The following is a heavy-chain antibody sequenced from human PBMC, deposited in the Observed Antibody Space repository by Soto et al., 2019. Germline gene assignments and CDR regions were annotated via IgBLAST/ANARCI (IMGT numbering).Heavy chain of an antibody. CDR2: IYYSGST. Sequence: QVQLQESGPGLVKPSQTLSLTCTVSGGSISSGDYYWSWIRQPPGKGLEWIGYIYYSGSTYYNPSLKSRVTISVDTSKNQFSLKLSSVTAADTAVYYCARGLYCSGGSCPPGFDPWGQGTLVTVSS. CDR1: GGSISSGDYY. V-gene: IGHV4-30-4*01. J-gene: IGHJ5*02. CDR3: ARGLYCSGGSCPPGFDP. D-gene: IGHD2-15*01.